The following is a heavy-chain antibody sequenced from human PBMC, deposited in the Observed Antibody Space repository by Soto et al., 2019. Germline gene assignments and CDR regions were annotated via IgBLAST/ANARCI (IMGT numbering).Heavy chain of an antibody. V-gene: IGHV3-30-3*01. Sequence: PGGSLRLSCAASGFTFSSYAMHWVRQAPGKGLEWVAVISYDGSNKYYADSVKGRFTISRDNSKNTLYLQMNSLRAEDTAVYYCASGRGGIVVVPAAIDYWGQGTLVTVSS. CDR2: ISYDGSNK. CDR3: ASGRGGIVVVPAAIDY. J-gene: IGHJ4*02. D-gene: IGHD2-2*02. CDR1: GFTFSSYA.